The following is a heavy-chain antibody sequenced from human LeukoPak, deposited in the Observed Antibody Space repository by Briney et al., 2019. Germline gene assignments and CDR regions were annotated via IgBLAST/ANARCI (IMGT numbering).Heavy chain of an antibody. CDR3: AKVRRKGDTNYLDY. CDR1: GFTFSSYA. CDR2: ISGSGGST. D-gene: IGHD2-21*02. Sequence: PGGSLRLSCAASGFTFSSYAMSWVRQAPGKGLEWVSAISGSGGSTYYADSVKGRFTISRDNSKNTLYLQMNSLRAEDTAVYYCAKVRRKGDTNYLDYWGQGTLVTVSS. V-gene: IGHV3-23*01. J-gene: IGHJ4*02.